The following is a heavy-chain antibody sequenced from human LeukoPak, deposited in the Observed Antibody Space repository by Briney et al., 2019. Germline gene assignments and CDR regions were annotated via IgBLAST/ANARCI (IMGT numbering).Heavy chain of an antibody. CDR2: IIPIFGTA. CDR3: ARGNYYDNNGYAPELRY. D-gene: IGHD3-22*01. CDR1: GGTFSSYA. Sequence: GASVKVSCKASGGTFSSYAISWVRQAPGQGLEWMGGIIPIFGTANYAQKFQGRVTITADESTSTAYMELSRLRSDDTAVYYCARGNYYDNNGYAPELRYWGQGTLVTVSS. J-gene: IGHJ4*02. V-gene: IGHV1-69*13.